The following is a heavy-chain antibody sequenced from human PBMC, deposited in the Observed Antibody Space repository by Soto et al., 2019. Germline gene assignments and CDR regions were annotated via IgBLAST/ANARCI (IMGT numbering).Heavy chain of an antibody. CDR2: IYYSGST. V-gene: IGHV4-39*01. J-gene: IGHJ4*02. Sequence: PSETLSLTCTVSGGSISSSSYYWGWLRQPPGKGLDWIGSIYYSGSTYYDPSLKGRVTISVDTSKNTVSLKLSTVTAADTAVYYCARHVYMIVGPDYWGQGTLVTVSS. D-gene: IGHD3-22*01. CDR1: GGSISSSSYY. CDR3: ARHVYMIVGPDY.